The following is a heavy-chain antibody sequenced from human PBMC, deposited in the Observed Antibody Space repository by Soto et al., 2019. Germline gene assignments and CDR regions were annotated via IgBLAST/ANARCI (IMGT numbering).Heavy chain of an antibody. D-gene: IGHD5-18*01. J-gene: IGHJ4*02. CDR3: ARDSVGYSYGTRFGY. CDR1: GYTFTSYG. V-gene: IGHV1-18*01. CDR2: ISAYNGNT. Sequence: QVPLVQSGAEVKKPGASVKVSCKASGYTFTSYGISWVRQAPGQGLEWMGWISAYNGNTNYAQKLQGRVTITTDTCTSTAYMELRSLRSDDTAVYYCARDSVGYSYGTRFGYWGQGTLVTVSS.